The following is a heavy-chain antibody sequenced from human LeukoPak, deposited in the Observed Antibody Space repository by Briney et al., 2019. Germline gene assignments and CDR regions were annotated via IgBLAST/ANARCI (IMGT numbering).Heavy chain of an antibody. Sequence: GGSLRLSCAASGFTFSDYSMSWIRQAPGKGLKWVSYISSSSSTMYYADSVKGRFTISRDNAKNSLYLQMNSLRAEDTAVYYCARDRAGVVVVESYYYYGMDVWGQGTTVTVSS. D-gene: IGHD2-15*01. J-gene: IGHJ6*02. CDR3: ARDRAGVVVVESYYYYGMDV. V-gene: IGHV3-11*04. CDR2: ISSSSSTM. CDR1: GFTFSDYS.